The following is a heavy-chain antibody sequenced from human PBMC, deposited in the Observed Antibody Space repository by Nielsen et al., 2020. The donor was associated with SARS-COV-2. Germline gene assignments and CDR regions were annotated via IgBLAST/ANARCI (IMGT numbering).Heavy chain of an antibody. CDR3: ATTYYGSARFDY. J-gene: IGHJ4*02. Sequence: SVKVSCKASGGTFSSYAISWVRQAPGQGLEWMGGIIPIFGTANYAQKFQGRVTITADKSTSTAYMELSSLRSEDTAVYYCATTYYGSARFDYWGQGTLVTVPS. CDR2: IIPIFGTA. CDR1: GGTFSSYA. V-gene: IGHV1-69*06. D-gene: IGHD3-10*01.